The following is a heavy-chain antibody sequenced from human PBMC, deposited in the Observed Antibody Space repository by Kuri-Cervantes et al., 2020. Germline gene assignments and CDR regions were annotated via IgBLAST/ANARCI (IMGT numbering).Heavy chain of an antibody. V-gene: IGHV3-23*01. Sequence: LSLTCAVSGYSISSGYYWGWIRQPPGKGLEWVSVISGRSGNTYYADSVKGRFTISRDNSKNTLYLQMNSLRAEDTAVYYCASGNRYSYGYVGYWGQGTLVTVSS. CDR3: ASGNRYSYGYVGY. D-gene: IGHD5-18*01. J-gene: IGHJ4*02. CDR2: ISGRSGNT. CDR1: GYSISSGYY.